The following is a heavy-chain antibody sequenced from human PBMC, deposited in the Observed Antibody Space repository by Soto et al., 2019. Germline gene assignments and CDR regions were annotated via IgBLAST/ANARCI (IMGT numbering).Heavy chain of an antibody. D-gene: IGHD5-18*01. V-gene: IGHV4-59*01. J-gene: IGHJ4*02. CDR2: IYYSGST. Sequence: SETLCITCTFSGGSISSYYWGWIRQPPGKGLEWIGYIYYSGSTNYNPSLKSRVTISVDTSKNQFSLKLSSVTAADTAVYYCARGMDTTNYFDYWGQGTMVTVSS. CDR1: GGSISSYY. CDR3: ARGMDTTNYFDY.